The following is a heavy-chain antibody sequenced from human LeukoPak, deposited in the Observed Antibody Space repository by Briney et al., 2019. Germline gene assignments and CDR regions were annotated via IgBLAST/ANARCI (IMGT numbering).Heavy chain of an antibody. CDR2: INPNSGGT. J-gene: IGHJ5*02. Sequence: ASVKVSCKASGYTFTGYYMHWVRQAPGQGLEWMGWINPNSGGTNYAQKFQGRVTMTRDTSISTAYMELSRLRSDETAVYYCARAGIVGAISWFDPWGQGTLVTVSS. D-gene: IGHD1-26*01. CDR1: GYTFTGYY. CDR3: ARAGIVGAISWFDP. V-gene: IGHV1-2*02.